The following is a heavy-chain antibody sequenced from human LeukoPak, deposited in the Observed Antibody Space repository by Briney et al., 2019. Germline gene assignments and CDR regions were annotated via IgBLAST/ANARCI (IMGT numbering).Heavy chain of an antibody. CDR1: GGSISSYY. Sequence: SETLSLTCTVSGGSISSYYWSWIRQPPGKGLEWIGYIYYSGSTNYNPSLKSRVTISVDTSKNQFSLKLSSVTAADTAVYYCARDSPIAAAGTVFYYGMDVWGQGTTVTVSS. CDR3: ARDSPIAAAGTVFYYGMDV. CDR2: IYYSGST. V-gene: IGHV4-59*01. D-gene: IGHD6-13*01. J-gene: IGHJ6*02.